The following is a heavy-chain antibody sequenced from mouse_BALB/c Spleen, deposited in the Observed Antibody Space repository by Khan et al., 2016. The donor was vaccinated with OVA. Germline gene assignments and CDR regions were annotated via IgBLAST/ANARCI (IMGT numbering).Heavy chain of an antibody. CDR1: GYSITTDYA. CDR2: ISYSGGT. CDR3: ARRGGYSDGAWFAY. J-gene: IGHJ3*01. D-gene: IGHD2-2*01. V-gene: IGHV3-2*02. Sequence: EVQLQESGPGLVKPSQSLSLTCTVTGYSITTDYAWNWIRQFPGKKLEWMAYISYSGGTSYNPSLKSRISITRDTSKNQFFLQLNSVTTEDTATYYWARRGGYSDGAWFAYWGQGTLVTVSA.